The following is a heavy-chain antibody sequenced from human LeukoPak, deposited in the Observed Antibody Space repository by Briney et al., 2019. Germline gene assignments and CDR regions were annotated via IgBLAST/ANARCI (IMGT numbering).Heavy chain of an antibody. J-gene: IGHJ5*02. CDR1: GLTFSSYA. CDR2: ISGSGGST. D-gene: IGHD2-2*01. Sequence: GGSLRLSCAASGLTFSSYAMSWVRQAPGKGLEWVSAISGSGGSTYYADSVKGRFTISRDNSKNTLYLQMNSLRAEDTAVYYCAKAVVPAPRGWFDPWGQGTLVTVSS. V-gene: IGHV3-23*01. CDR3: AKAVVPAPRGWFDP.